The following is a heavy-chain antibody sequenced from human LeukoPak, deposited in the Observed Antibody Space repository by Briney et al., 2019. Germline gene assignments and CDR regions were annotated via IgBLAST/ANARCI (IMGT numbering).Heavy chain of an antibody. CDR3: AKPLGGSYLFDR. V-gene: IGHV3-23*01. CDR2: IEVGGAIT. D-gene: IGHD1-26*01. Sequence: GGSLRLSCAASGSTFSSYAMTWVRRAPGKGLKWVSTIEVGGAITHYAASVKGRFTISRDTSKKILYLQMDSLRPEDTAVYYCAKPLGGSYLFDRWGQGTLVTVSS. CDR1: GSTFSSYA. J-gene: IGHJ4*02.